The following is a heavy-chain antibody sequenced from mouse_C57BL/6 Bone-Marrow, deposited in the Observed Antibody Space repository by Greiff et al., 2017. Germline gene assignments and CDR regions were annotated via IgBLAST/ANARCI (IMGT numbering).Heavy chain of an antibody. V-gene: IGHV1-26*01. D-gene: IGHD1-1*01. Sequence: EVQLQQSGPELVKPGASVKISCKASGYTFTDYYMNWVKQSHGKSLEWIGDINPNNGGTSYNQKLKGQATLTVDKSSSTAYMELRSLTSEGSAVYYCARDYYGSSWYFDYWGQGTILTVSS. CDR3: ARDYYGSSWYFDY. CDR1: GYTFTDYY. J-gene: IGHJ2*01. CDR2: INPNNGGT.